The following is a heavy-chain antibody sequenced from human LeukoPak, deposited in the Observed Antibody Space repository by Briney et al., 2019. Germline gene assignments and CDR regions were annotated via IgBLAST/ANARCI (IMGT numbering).Heavy chain of an antibody. CDR3: ARVDQRSCTRTSCPRVRAFDI. Sequence: GGSLRLSCAASGFTFSSYDMHWVRQATGKGLEWVSAIGTAGDTYYPGSVKGRFTISRENAKNSLYLQMNSLRAGDTAVYYCARVDQRSCTRTSCPRVRAFDIWGQGTVVTVSS. CDR1: GFTFSSYD. D-gene: IGHD2-2*01. V-gene: IGHV3-13*01. J-gene: IGHJ3*02. CDR2: IGTAGDT.